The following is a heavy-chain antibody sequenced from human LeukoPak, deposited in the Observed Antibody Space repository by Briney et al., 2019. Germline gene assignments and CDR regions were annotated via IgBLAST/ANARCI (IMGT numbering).Heavy chain of an antibody. CDR3: ARIVGATLYYYYYGMDV. V-gene: IGHV4-39*01. CDR1: GGSISSSSYY. D-gene: IGHD1-26*01. CDR2: IYYSGST. J-gene: IGHJ6*02. Sequence: SETLSLTCTVSGGSISSSSYYWGWIRQPPGKGLEWIGSIYYSGSTYYNPSLKSRVTISVDTSKNQFSLKLSSVTAADTAVYYCARIVGATLYYYYYGMDVWGQGTTVTVSS.